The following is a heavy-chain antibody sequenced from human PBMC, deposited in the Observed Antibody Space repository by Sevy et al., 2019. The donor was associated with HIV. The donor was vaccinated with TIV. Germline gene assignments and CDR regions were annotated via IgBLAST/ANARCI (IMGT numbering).Heavy chain of an antibody. CDR3: ARVLTERGYYDSSGYYDY. Sequence: ASVKVSCKASGGTFSSYAISWVRQAPGQGLEWMGRIIPILGIANYGQKFQGRVTITADKSTSTAYMELSSLRSEDTAVYYCARVLTERGYYDSSGYYDYWGQGTLVTVSS. CDR2: IIPILGIA. D-gene: IGHD3-22*01. CDR1: GGTFSSYA. J-gene: IGHJ4*02. V-gene: IGHV1-69*04.